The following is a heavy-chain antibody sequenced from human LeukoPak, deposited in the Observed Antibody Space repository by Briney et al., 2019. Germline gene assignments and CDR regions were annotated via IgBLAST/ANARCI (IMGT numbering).Heavy chain of an antibody. Sequence: GGSLRLSCAASGFSFSSYEMNWVRQAPGKGLEWVSYISNSGRTTWYADSVKGRFTVSRDNDKSSLHLQMNSLRAEDTAVYYCVRDRIDSSGCAFDYWGQGTLVTVSS. CDR3: VRDRIDSSGCAFDY. CDR1: GFSFSSYE. CDR2: ISNSGRTT. J-gene: IGHJ4*02. V-gene: IGHV3-48*03. D-gene: IGHD3-22*01.